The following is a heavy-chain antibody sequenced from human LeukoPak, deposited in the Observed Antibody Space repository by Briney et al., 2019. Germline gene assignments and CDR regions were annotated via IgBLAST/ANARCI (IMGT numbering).Heavy chain of an antibody. V-gene: IGHV1-18*01. CDR2: ISAYSGNT. Sequence: ASVKVSCKASGYTFTSYGISWVRQAPGQGLEWMGWISAYSGNTNYAQKLQGRVTMTTDTSTSTAYMELRSLRSDDTAVYYCARDTPNYGSSGYRSDAFDIWGQGTMVTVSS. CDR1: GYTFTSYG. CDR3: ARDTPNYGSSGYRSDAFDI. J-gene: IGHJ3*02. D-gene: IGHD3-22*01.